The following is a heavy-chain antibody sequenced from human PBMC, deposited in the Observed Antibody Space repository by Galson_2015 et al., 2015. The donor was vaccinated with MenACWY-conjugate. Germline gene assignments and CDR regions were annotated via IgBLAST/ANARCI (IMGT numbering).Heavy chain of an antibody. D-gene: IGHD3-16*02. Sequence: SLRLSCAASGFTFSSYWMSWVRQAPGKGLEWVANIKQDGSEKYYVDSVKGRFTISRDNAKNSLYLQMNSLRAEDTAVYYCARGLREYVWGSYRDYWGQGTLVTVSS. CDR3: ARGLREYVWGSYRDY. V-gene: IGHV3-7*03. CDR2: IKQDGSEK. J-gene: IGHJ4*02. CDR1: GFTFSSYW.